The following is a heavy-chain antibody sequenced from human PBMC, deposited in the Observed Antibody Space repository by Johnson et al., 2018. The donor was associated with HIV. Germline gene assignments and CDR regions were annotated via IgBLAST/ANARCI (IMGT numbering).Heavy chain of an antibody. CDR1: GFTFSPYG. D-gene: IGHD5-18*01. Sequence: QVQLVESGGGVVQPGRSLRLSYAASGFTFSPYGMHWVRQAPGKGLEWVTIISYDGSDKYYADSVKGRFTISRDNSKNTLYLQMNSLRAEDTAVYYCAKVINPSRVDTAMVTVLDAFDIWGQGTMVTVSS. V-gene: IGHV3-30*18. J-gene: IGHJ3*02. CDR3: AKVINPSRVDTAMVTVLDAFDI. CDR2: ISYDGSDK.